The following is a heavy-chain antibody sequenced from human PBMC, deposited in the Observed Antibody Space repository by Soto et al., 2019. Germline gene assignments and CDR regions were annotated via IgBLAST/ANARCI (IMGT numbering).Heavy chain of an antibody. CDR1: GGTFSSYT. Sequence: QVQLVQSGAEVKKPGSSVKVSCKASGGTFSSYTISWVRQAPGQGLEWMGRIIPIRGIANYAQKFQGRGTITADKSTSKAYMELSSLRSEDTAVYYCARDVDEVTNSYYSYMDVWGKGTTVTVSS. D-gene: IGHD4-4*01. CDR3: ARDVDEVTNSYYSYMDV. CDR2: IIPIRGIA. J-gene: IGHJ6*03. V-gene: IGHV1-69*08.